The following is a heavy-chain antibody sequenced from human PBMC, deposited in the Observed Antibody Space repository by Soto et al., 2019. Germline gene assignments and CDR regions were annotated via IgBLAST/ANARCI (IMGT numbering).Heavy chain of an antibody. CDR1: GFTFRTFT. V-gene: IGHV3-23*01. Sequence: GGSLRLSCAAAGFTFRTFTMNWVRQAPGKGLEWVSGIIGGDGDKFYSDSVKGRFTISRDNSKDMLFLQMSSLRVDDTAVYYCAKDRDPDGIWTFDSWGQGTLVTVSS. J-gene: IGHJ5*01. D-gene: IGHD3-9*01. CDR3: AKDRDPDGIWTFDS. CDR2: IIGGDGDK.